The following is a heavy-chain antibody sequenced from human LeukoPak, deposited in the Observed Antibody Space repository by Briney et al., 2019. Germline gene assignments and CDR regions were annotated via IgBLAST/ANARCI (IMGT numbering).Heavy chain of an antibody. Sequence: PGGSLRLSCAASGFTFSDHYMTWIRQAPGKGLEWVSYITNSGRDADYSDSVRGRFTTSRDNAKNSLYLQMNSLRPEDTAIYYCGRGHSGLDVWGKGTTVTVSS. CDR2: ITNSGRDA. CDR3: GRGHSGLDV. V-gene: IGHV3-11*06. CDR1: GFTFSDHY. J-gene: IGHJ6*04.